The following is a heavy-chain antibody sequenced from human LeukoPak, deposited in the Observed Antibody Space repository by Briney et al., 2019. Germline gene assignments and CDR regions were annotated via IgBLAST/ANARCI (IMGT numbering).Heavy chain of an antibody. V-gene: IGHV4-61*01. CDR1: GGSVSSGSYY. CDR2: IYYSGSA. J-gene: IGHJ4*02. D-gene: IGHD5-18*01. Sequence: PSETLSLTCTVSGGSVSSGSYYWSWIRQPPGRGLEWIGYIYYSGSANYNPSLKSRVTISVDTSKNQFSLKMSSVTAADTAVYYCASLEDTAMDHYFDYWGQGTLDTVSS. CDR3: ASLEDTAMDHYFDY.